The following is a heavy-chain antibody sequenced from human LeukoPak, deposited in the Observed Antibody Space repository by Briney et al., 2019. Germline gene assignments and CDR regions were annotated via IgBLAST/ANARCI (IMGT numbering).Heavy chain of an antibody. D-gene: IGHD3-16*01. Sequence: GGSLRLSCAASGFSFSNYTMHWVRQAPGKGLEWVAVISYDGSNKYYADSVKGRFTISRDNSKNTLYLQTNSLRAEDTAVYYCARDPRFRGQGTLVAVSS. CDR1: GFSFSNYT. CDR2: ISYDGSNK. J-gene: IGHJ4*02. V-gene: IGHV3-30-3*01. CDR3: ARDPRF.